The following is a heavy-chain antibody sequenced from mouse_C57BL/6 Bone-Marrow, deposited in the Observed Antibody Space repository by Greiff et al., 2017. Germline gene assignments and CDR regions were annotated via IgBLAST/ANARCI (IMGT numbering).Heavy chain of an antibody. V-gene: IGHV1-55*01. J-gene: IGHJ2*01. CDR2: IYPTSGRT. Sequence: VQLQQPGAELVKPGASVKMSCKASGYTFTSYWITWVKQRPGQGLEWIGDIYPTSGRTNYNEKFKNKAILTVDTSSNTAYMQLSSLTSEDSAVFYCARSGPLGRSFDYWGQGTTRTVSS. CDR1: GYTFTSYW. D-gene: IGHD4-1*01. CDR3: ARSGPLGRSFDY.